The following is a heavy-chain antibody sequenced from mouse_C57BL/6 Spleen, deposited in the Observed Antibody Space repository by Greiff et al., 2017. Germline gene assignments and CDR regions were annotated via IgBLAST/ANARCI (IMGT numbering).Heavy chain of an antibody. CDR3: ARSEDYYGSSYDWYFDV. CDR2: IYPGDGDT. D-gene: IGHD1-1*01. CDR1: GYAFSSSW. J-gene: IGHJ1*03. V-gene: IGHV1-82*01. Sequence: QVQLKESGPELVKPGASVKISCKASGYAFSSSWMNWVQQRPGKGLEWIGRIYPGDGDTNYNGKFKGKATLPADKSSSTAYMQLSSLTSEDSAVYFCARSEDYYGSSYDWYFDVWGTGTTVTVSS.